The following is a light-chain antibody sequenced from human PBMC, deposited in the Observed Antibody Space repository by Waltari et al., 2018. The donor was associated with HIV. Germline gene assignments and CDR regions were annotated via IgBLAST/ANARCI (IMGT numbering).Light chain of an antibody. CDR3: QSADSSGVV. CDR2: KDS. Sequence: SYELTQPPSVSVSPGQTARITRPGAALPKKYAYGYQQKPCQAPVLMIDKDSDRPSGIPERFSGSSSGTTVTLTISGVQAEDEADYYCQSADSSGVVFGGGTKLTVL. J-gene: IGLJ2*01. V-gene: IGLV3-25*03. CDR1: ALPKKY.